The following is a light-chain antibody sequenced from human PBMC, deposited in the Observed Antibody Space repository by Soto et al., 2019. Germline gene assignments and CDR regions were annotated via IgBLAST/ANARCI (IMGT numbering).Light chain of an antibody. J-gene: IGKJ4*01. V-gene: IGKV3-11*01. CDR1: QSISSY. Sequence: IVMTRCPAIVSVSPVERATLSSRASQSISSYLAWYQQKPGQAPRLLIYDASNRATGIPARFSGSGSGTDFTLTISSLEPEDFAVYYCQQRGNWPLSFGGGTKVDIK. CDR3: QQRGNWPLS. CDR2: DAS.